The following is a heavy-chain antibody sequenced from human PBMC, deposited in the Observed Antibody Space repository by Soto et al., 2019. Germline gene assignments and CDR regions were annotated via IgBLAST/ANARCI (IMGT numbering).Heavy chain of an antibody. CDR1: GFTFSSYA. CDR2: ISYDGSNK. CDR3: ARDWVY. Sequence: QVQLVESGGGVVQPGRSLRLSCAASGFTFSSYAMHWVRQAPGKGLEWVAVISYDGSNKYYADSVKGRFTISRDNSKNTLYLQMNSLRAEDTAVYYCARDWVYWGQGTLVTVSS. D-gene: IGHD3-16*01. J-gene: IGHJ4*02. V-gene: IGHV3-30-3*01.